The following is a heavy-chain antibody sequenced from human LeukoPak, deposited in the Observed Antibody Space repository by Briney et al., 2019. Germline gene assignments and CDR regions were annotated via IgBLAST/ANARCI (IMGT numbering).Heavy chain of an antibody. V-gene: IGHV3-73*01. D-gene: IGHD6-13*01. CDR1: GFTFSGSA. CDR2: IRSKADSYTT. Sequence: GGSLRLSCAASGFTFSGSAMHWVRQASGKGLEWLGRIRSKADSYTTAYAASVKVRFIVSSDDSKNTAYLQMNSLKTEDTAVYYCRAAADLHAYWGQGTLVTVSS. J-gene: IGHJ4*02. CDR3: RAAADLHAY.